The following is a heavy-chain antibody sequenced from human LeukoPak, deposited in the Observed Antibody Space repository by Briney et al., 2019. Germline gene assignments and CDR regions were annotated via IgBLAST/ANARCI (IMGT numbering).Heavy chain of an antibody. CDR2: IYYSGST. V-gene: IGHV4-59*12. CDR1: GGSISSYY. D-gene: IGHD5-18*01. J-gene: IGHJ4*02. Sequence: SETLSLTCTVSGGSISSYYWSWIRQPPGKGLEWIGYIYYSGSTNYNPSLKSRVTISVDTSKNQFSLKLSSVTAADTAVYYCAREYSYGSLGYWRQGTLVTVSS. CDR3: AREYSYGSLGY.